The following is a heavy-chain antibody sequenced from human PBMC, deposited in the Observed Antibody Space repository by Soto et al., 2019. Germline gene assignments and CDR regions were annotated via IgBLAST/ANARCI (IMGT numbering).Heavy chain of an antibody. V-gene: IGHV3-33*01. CDR3: ARDLGRGSYYDY. Sequence: GGSLRLSCAASGFTFSNYGMHWVRQSPGKGLEWVAVIWYDGSNKYYADSVKGRFTISRDNSKNTLYLQMNSLRAEDTAVYYCARDLGRGSYYDYWGQGTLVTVSS. D-gene: IGHD1-26*01. J-gene: IGHJ4*02. CDR2: IWYDGSNK. CDR1: GFTFSNYG.